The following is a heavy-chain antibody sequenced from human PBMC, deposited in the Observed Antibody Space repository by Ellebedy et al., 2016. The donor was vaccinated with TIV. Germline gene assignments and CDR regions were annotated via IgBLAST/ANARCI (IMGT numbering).Heavy chain of an antibody. CDR3: ARDYYYDSSGYYSGSYYFDY. Sequence: ASVKVSCKASGYTFTSYAMHWVRQAPGQRLEWMGWINAGNGNTKYSQKFQGRVTITRDTSATTAYMELSSLRSEDTAVFYCARDYYYDSSGYYSGSYYFDYWGQGTLVTVSS. V-gene: IGHV1-3*01. CDR1: GYTFTSYA. J-gene: IGHJ4*02. CDR2: INAGNGNT. D-gene: IGHD3-22*01.